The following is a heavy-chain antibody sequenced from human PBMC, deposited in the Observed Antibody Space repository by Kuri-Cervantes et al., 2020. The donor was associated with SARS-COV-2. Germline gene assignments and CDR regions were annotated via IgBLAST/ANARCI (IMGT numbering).Heavy chain of an antibody. J-gene: IGHJ5*02. D-gene: IGHD2-15*01. CDR1: GGSFSGYY. V-gene: IGHV4-34*01. Sequence: SETLSLTCAVYGGSFSGYYWSWIRQPPGKGLEWIGEINHSGSTNYNPSLKSRVTISVDTSKNQFSLKLSSVTAADTAVYYCARLKRGSNWFDPWGQGTLVTVSS. CDR3: ARLKRGSNWFDP. CDR2: INHSGST.